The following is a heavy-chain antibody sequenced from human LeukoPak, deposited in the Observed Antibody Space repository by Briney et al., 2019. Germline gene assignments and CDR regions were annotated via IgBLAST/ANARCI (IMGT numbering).Heavy chain of an antibody. D-gene: IGHD2/OR15-2a*01. CDR3: ASFEYKYSF. V-gene: IGHV3-7*01. CDR1: GVTFSDFW. Sequence: PGGSLRLSCEASGVTFSDFWMTWVRQAPGKGLEWVATMNQDESQKYYVDSVKGRFTISRDNATNALFLQMNSLRDEDTAIYYCASFEYKYSFGGQGTLVTVSS. J-gene: IGHJ4*02. CDR2: MNQDESQK.